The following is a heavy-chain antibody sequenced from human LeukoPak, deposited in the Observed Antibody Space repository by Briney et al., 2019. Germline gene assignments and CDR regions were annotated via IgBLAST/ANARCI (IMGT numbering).Heavy chain of an antibody. V-gene: IGHV1-69*04. CDR3: ARAHIAAAINWFDP. CDR2: IIPILGIA. CDR1: GGTFSSYA. D-gene: IGHD6-13*01. J-gene: IGHJ5*02. Sequence: LVKVSCKASGGTFSSYAISWVRQAPGQGLEWMGRIIPILGIANYAQKFQGRVTITADKSTSTAYMELSSLRSEDTAVYYCARAHIAAAINWFDPWGQGTLVTVSS.